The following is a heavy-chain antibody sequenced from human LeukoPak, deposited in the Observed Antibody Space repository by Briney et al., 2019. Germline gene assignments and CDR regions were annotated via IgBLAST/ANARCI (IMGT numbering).Heavy chain of an antibody. CDR2: INHSGST. CDR1: GFTFSSYA. J-gene: IGHJ4*02. V-gene: IGHV4-34*01. Sequence: KAGGSLRLSCAASGFTFSSYAMSWIRQPPGKGLEWIGEINHSGSTNYNPSLKSRVTISVDTSKNQFSLKLSSVTAADTAVYYCASFGGFTTGTPAYYFDYWGQGTLVTVSS. CDR3: ASFGGFTTGTPAYYFDY. D-gene: IGHD1-1*01.